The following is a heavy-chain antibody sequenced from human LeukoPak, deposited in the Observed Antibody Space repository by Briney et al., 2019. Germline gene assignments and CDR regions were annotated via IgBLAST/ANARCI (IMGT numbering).Heavy chain of an antibody. D-gene: IGHD5-18*01. CDR1: GFTLSSYS. V-gene: IGHV3-21*01. CDR3: AREREYNYGHMLGY. CDR2: ISSSSIYI. Sequence: GGSLRLSCAASGFTLSSYSMNWVRQARGKGLEWVSSISSSSIYIYYADSVKGRFTISRDNAKNSLYLQMNSLRAEDTAVYYCAREREYNYGHMLGYWGQGTLVTVSS. J-gene: IGHJ4*02.